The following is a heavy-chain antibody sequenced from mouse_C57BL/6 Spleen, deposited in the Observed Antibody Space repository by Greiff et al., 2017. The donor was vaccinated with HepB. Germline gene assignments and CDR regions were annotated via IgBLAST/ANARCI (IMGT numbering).Heavy chain of an antibody. CDR1: GYTFTSYW. CDR3: ARGGPWFAY. V-gene: IGHV1-69*01. Sequence: VQLQQPGAELVMPGASVKLSCKASGYTFTSYWMYWVKQRPGQGLEWIGEIDPSDSYTNYNQKFKGKSTLTVDKSSSTAYMQLSSLTSEDSAVYYCARGGPWFAYWGQGTLVTVSA. CDR2: IDPSDSYT. J-gene: IGHJ3*01.